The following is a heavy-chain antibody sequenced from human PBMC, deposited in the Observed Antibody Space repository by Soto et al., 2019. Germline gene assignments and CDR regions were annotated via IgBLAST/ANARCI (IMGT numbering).Heavy chain of an antibody. V-gene: IGHV3-13*04. D-gene: IGHD3-16*01. CDR2: IGTAGDT. CDR1: GFTFSSYD. Sequence: GGSLRLSCAASGFTFSSYDMQWVRQATGKGLEWVSAIGTAGDTYYPGSVKGRFTISRENAKNSLYLQMNSLRAGDTAVCYCARSPPGAYTSYYGTLARGQGLPVTVS. CDR3: ARSPPGAYTSYYGTLA. J-gene: IGHJ6*02.